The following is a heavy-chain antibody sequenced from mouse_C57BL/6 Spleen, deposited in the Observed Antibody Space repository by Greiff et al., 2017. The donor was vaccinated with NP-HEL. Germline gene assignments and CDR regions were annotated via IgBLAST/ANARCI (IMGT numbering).Heavy chain of an antibody. CDR3: TAVVARDFDV. D-gene: IGHD1-1*01. J-gene: IGHJ1*03. V-gene: IGHV14-4*01. CDR1: GFNIKDDY. Sequence: EVQLQQSGAELVRPGASVKLSCTASGFNIKDDYMHWVKQSPEQGLEWIGWIDPENGDTEYASNVPGKSTISGDTSSNTAYLQLSSLTSEDTAVYYCTAVVARDFDVWGTVTTVTVSS. CDR2: IDPENGDT.